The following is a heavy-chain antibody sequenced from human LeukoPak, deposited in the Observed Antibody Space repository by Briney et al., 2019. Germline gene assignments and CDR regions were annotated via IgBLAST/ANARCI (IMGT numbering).Heavy chain of an antibody. V-gene: IGHV1-46*01. Sequence: ASVKVSCKASGYTFTSYYMHWVRQAPGQGLEWMGIINPSGGSISYAQKFQGRVTMTRDMSTSTVYMELSSLRSEDTAVYYCARGRFIVVVPAAGGPLGYWGQGTLVTVSS. CDR3: ARGRFIVVVPAAGGPLGY. CDR2: INPSGGSI. CDR1: GYTFTSYY. J-gene: IGHJ4*02. D-gene: IGHD2-2*01.